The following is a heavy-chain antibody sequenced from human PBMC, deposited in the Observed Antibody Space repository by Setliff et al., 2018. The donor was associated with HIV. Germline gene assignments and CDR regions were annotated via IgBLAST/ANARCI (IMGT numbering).Heavy chain of an antibody. Sequence: SETLSLTCTVSGDSISSGSYYWSWIRQPAGEGLEWIGRIHTSGSTNYNPSLKSRVTISIDTSNNQFALQLSSVTAAETAVYYCARRTYGSGRSDPWGQGTLFTVAS. V-gene: IGHV4-61*02. J-gene: IGHJ5*02. CDR2: IHTSGST. CDR1: GDSISSGSYY. CDR3: ARRTYGSGRSDP. D-gene: IGHD6-19*01.